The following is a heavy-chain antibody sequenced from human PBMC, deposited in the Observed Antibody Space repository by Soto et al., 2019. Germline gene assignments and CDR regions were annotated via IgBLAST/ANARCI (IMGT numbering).Heavy chain of an antibody. V-gene: IGHV5-51*01. J-gene: IGHJ4*02. CDR1: GYSFTSYW. Sequence: GESLKISCNGSGYSFTSYWIGWVRQMPGKGLEWMGIIYPGDSDTRYSPSFQGQVTISADKSISTAYLQWSSLKASDTAMYYCAREKQQLAKYFDYWGQGTLVTVSS. CDR2: IYPGDSDT. CDR3: AREKQQLAKYFDY. D-gene: IGHD6-13*01.